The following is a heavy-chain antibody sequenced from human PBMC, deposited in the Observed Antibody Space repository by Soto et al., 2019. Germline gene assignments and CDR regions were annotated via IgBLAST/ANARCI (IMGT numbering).Heavy chain of an antibody. CDR3: ARASGSSTVVVTDV. J-gene: IGHJ6*02. CDR2: ISAYNGNT. V-gene: IGHV1-18*01. CDR1: GYTITSYG. Sequence: ASVKVPCKASGYTITSYGMIWVRQAPGQGLEWMGWISAYNGNTNYAQKLQGRVTMTTDTSTSTAYMELRSLRSDDTAVYYCARASGSSTVVVTDVWGQGTTVTVSS. D-gene: IGHD3-22*01.